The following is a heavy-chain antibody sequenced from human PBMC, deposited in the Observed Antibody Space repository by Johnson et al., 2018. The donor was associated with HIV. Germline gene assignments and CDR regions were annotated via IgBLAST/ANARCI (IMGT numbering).Heavy chain of an antibody. CDR2: ISYDGGKK. CDR3: AKDRATVVPLRRDAFDI. J-gene: IGHJ3*02. Sequence: QLVESGGGVVQPGRSLRLSCAASGFTFSSYAMHWVRQAPGKGLEWVAVISYDGGKKYYADSVKGRFSISRDNSKNTLYLQMNSLRAEDTAVYYCAKDRATVVPLRRDAFDIWGQGTMVTVSS. D-gene: IGHD4-23*01. CDR1: GFTFSSYA. V-gene: IGHV3-30*04.